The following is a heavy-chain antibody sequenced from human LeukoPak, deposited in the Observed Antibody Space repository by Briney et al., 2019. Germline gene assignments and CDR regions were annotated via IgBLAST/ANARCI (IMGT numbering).Heavy chain of an antibody. D-gene: IGHD3-10*01. Sequence: PGGSLRLSCAASGFTFSDYNMNWVRQAPEKGLEWVAYISSSSSPIYYADSVKGRFTISRDNAKNSLYLQMNSLRDEDTAVYYCARARAWAFDIWGQGTMVSVSS. CDR1: GFTFSDYN. J-gene: IGHJ3*02. V-gene: IGHV3-48*02. CDR2: ISSSSSPI. CDR3: ARARAWAFDI.